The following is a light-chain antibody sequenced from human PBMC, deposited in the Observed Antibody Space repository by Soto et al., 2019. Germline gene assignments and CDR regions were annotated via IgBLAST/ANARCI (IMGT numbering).Light chain of an antibody. CDR3: QQYNNWPPDRT. Sequence: EIVMTQSPATLSVSPGERATLSCRASQSAGSNLAWYQQKPGQAPRLLIYGASTRATGIPARFSGSGSGTEFTLTISSLQSEDFAIYFCQQYNNWPPDRTFGQGTKVEIQ. V-gene: IGKV3-15*01. CDR2: GAS. CDR1: QSAGSN. J-gene: IGKJ1*01.